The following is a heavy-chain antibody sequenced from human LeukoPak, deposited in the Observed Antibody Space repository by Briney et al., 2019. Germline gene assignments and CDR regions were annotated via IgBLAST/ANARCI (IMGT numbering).Heavy chain of an antibody. J-gene: IGHJ4*02. CDR3: VKDLSGSYTFDY. Sequence: PGGSLSLSCSASGFTFSSYGMHWVRQAPGKGLEFVSAISSDGGGTRYADSVKGRFTISRDDSKNMLYLQMSSLRAEDTAVYYCVKDLSGSYTFDYWGQGTLVTVSS. V-gene: IGHV3-64D*06. CDR2: ISSDGGGT. CDR1: GFTFSSYG. D-gene: IGHD1-26*01.